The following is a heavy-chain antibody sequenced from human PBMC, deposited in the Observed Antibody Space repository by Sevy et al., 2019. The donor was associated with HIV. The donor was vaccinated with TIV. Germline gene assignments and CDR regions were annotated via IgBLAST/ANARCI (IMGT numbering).Heavy chain of an antibody. CDR1: GFSFSTYW. J-gene: IGHJ4*02. V-gene: IGHV3-7*01. D-gene: IGHD3-22*01. CDR3: AKGNSGSFDY. Sequence: GGSLRLSCAASGFSFSTYWMHWVRQAPGKGLEWVANIKQDESEKYYVASVKGRFTISRDNAKNSVCLEMNSLRPEDTAIYYCAKGNSGSFDYWGQGTLVTVSS. CDR2: IKQDESEK.